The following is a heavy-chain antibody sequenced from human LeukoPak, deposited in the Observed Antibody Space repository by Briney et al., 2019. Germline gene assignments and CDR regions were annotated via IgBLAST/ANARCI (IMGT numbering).Heavy chain of an antibody. V-gene: IGHV1-2*02. CDR3: ASRGPLGYCSGGNCYY. Sequence: PSVKVSCKASGYTFTGYYMHWVRQAPGQGLEWMGWINPNSCGTNYAQKFQGRVTMTRDTSISTAYMELSSLRSDDTAVYYCASRGPLGYCSGGNCYYWGQGTLVTVSS. CDR1: GYTFTGYY. J-gene: IGHJ4*02. D-gene: IGHD2-15*01. CDR2: INPNSCGT.